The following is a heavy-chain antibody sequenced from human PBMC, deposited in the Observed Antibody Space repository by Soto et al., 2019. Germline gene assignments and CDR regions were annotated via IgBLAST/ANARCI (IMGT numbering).Heavy chain of an antibody. J-gene: IGHJ4*02. CDR2: IYSNGST. Sequence: QVLLQESGPGLVQPSQTLSLTCAVSGASVSGGVYFWTWIRQHPGKGLEWIGYIYSNGSTYYNPSLKSRLTISLDTSENQFSLKLSSVTAADTAVYYCARDLMGYSDFWGQGTLVTVSS. CDR3: ARDLMGYSDF. D-gene: IGHD5-18*01. CDR1: GASVSGGVYF. V-gene: IGHV4-31*11.